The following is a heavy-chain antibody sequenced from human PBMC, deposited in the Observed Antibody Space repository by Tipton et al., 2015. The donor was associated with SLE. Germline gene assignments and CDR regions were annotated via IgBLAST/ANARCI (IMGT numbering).Heavy chain of an antibody. D-gene: IGHD7-27*01. V-gene: IGHV4-59*11. CDR3: ASSKRRSATWGYWFAP. J-gene: IGHJ5*02. CDR1: GTSISSHY. Sequence: TLSLTCTVSGTSISSHYWNGIRQPPGKGLEWIGNINNNGNTNYNPSLKSRVTISVDTSRNQFFLKLSSVTAADTALSYGASSKRRSATWGYWFAPWGQGTLAAVSS. CDR2: INNNGNT.